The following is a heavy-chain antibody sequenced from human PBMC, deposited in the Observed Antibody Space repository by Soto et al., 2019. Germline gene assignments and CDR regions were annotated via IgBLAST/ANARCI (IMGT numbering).Heavy chain of an antibody. D-gene: IGHD3-3*01. CDR2: IDHSGYT. J-gene: IGHJ5*02. CDR3: ARVRDWFDP. CDR1: NDSISKYF. Sequence: SETLSLTCAVSNDSISKYFWNWIRQPPGKGLEWIGEIDHSGYTNYNPSLKSRVTISVDTSKNQFSLRLTSVTAADTAVYYCARVRDWFDPWGQGTLVTVSS. V-gene: IGHV4-34*01.